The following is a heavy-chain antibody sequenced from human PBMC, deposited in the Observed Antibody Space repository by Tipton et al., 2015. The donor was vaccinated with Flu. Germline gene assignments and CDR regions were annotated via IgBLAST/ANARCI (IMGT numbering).Heavy chain of an antibody. CDR1: GGSISSGSYY. CDR2: IYTSGST. J-gene: IGHJ4*02. CDR3: ARAGWLFPFDF. V-gene: IGHV4-61*02. Sequence: TLSLTCTVSGGSISSGSYYWSWIRQPAGKGLEWIGRIYTSGSTNYNPSLKSRVTISVDTSKNQFSLKLSSVTAADTAVYYCARAGWLFPFDFWGQGTLVTVSS. D-gene: IGHD3-22*01.